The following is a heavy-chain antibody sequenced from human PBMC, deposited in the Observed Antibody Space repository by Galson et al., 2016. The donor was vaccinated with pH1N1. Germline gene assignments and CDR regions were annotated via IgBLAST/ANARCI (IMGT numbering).Heavy chain of an antibody. J-gene: IGHJ4*02. CDR1: GGSFSDYY. CDR3: ARVDFGGKLGD. Sequence: ETLSLTCTVYGGSFSDYYWSWIRQPPGKGLEWIXEVNPSGSTXYNPSLNSRVIISADTSTNQFTLKLSSVTAADTAVYFCARVDFGGKLGDWGQGTQVTVSS. V-gene: IGHV4-34*01. D-gene: IGHD3-10*01. CDR2: VNPSGST.